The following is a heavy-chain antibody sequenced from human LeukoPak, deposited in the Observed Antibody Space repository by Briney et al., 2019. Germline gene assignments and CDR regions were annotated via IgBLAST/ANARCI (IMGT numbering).Heavy chain of an antibody. CDR3: ARDYESYGMDV. J-gene: IGHJ6*02. CDR2: INHSGST. CDR1: GGSFRGYY. V-gene: IGHV4-34*01. Sequence: SETLSLTCVVSGGSFRGYYWSWIRQPPGKGLEWIGEINHSGSTTYNPSLKSRVTISLDTSKNQFSLKLSSVTAADTAVYYCARDYESYGMDVWGQGTTVTVSS.